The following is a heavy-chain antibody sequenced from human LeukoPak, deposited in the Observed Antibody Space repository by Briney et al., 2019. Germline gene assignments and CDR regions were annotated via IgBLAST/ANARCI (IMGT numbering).Heavy chain of an antibody. Sequence: PGGSLRLSCAASGFSFSSYAMSWVRQAPGKGLEWVSGLSGSGGSTNSADSVKGRFTISRDNSKNTLHLQMNSLRAEDTAIYYCAKDLTIFGVGSAFDHWGQGTLVTVSS. CDR3: AKDLTIFGVGSAFDH. J-gene: IGHJ4*02. CDR2: LSGSGGST. CDR1: GFSFSSYA. V-gene: IGHV3-23*01. D-gene: IGHD3-3*01.